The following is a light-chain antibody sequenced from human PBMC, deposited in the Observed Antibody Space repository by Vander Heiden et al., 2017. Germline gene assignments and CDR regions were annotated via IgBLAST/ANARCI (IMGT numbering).Light chain of an antibody. CDR2: ENN. CDR3: GTWDSSLSSGV. J-gene: IGLJ1*01. V-gene: IGLV1-51*01. CDR1: SSNIGDNY. Sequence: QSVLPPPPSVSAARRLKVTISCSGSSSNIGDNYVSWLQQLPGTAPKVLIFENNRRPSGIPDRFSGSKSGTSATLGITGLQTGDEADYYCGTWDSSLSSGVFGSGTKVTVL.